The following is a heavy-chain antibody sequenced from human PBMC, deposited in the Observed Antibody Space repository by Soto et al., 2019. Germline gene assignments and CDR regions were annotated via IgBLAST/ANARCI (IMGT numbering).Heavy chain of an antibody. V-gene: IGHV1-18*04. CDR3: ARVPDIVVVVAASSPFDY. CDR1: GYTFTSYG. CDR2: ISAYNGNT. Sequence: ASVKVSCKASGYTFTSYGISWVRQAPGQGLEWMGWISAYNGNTNYAQKLQGRVTMTTDTSTSTAYMELRSLRSDDTAVYYCARVPDIVVVVAASSPFDYWGQGTLVTVSS. J-gene: IGHJ4*02. D-gene: IGHD2-15*01.